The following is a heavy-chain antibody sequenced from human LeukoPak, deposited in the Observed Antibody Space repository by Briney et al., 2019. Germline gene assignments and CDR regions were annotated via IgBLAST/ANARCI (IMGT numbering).Heavy chain of an antibody. J-gene: IGHJ4*02. D-gene: IGHD3-3*01. V-gene: IGHV3-23*01. CDR1: GFTFSTYA. CDR2: ISGSGGST. CDR3: AKDGGMGGRVTIFGVVTKYYFDY. Sequence: GGSLRLSCAASGFTFSTYAMSWVRQAPGKGLEWVSAISGSGGSTYYADSVKGRFTISRDNSKNTLYLQMNSLRAEDTAVYYCAKDGGMGGRVTIFGVVTKYYFDYWGQGTLVTVSS.